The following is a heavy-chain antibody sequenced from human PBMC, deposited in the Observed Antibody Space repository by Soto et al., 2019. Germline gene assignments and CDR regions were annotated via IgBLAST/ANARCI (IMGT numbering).Heavy chain of an antibody. CDR2: IYSGGST. CDR3: ARDRYFDY. CDR1: GFTVSSNY. Sequence: EVQLVESGGGLVQPGGSLRLSCAASGFTVSSNYMSWVRQAPGKGLEWVSLIYSGGSTDYADSVKGRFIISRDNSRSTLYLQMNSLRAEDTAVYYCARDRYFDYWGQGTLVTVSS. J-gene: IGHJ4*02. V-gene: IGHV3-66*01.